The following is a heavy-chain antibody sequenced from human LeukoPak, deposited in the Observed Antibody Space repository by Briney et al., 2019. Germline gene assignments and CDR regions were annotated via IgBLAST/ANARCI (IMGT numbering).Heavy chain of an antibody. CDR2: ISGSGGST. CDR1: GFTFSSYA. CDR3: AKLYSEQWLAPFDY. V-gene: IGHV3-23*01. J-gene: IGHJ4*02. D-gene: IGHD6-19*01. Sequence: PGGSLSLSCAASGFTFSSYAMSWVRQAPGKGLEWVSAISGSGGSTYYADSVKGRFTISRDNSKNTLYLQMNSLRAEDTAVYYCAKLYSEQWLAPFDYWGQGNLVTVSS.